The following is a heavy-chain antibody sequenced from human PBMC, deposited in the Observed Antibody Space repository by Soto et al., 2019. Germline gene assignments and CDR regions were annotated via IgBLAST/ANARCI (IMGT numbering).Heavy chain of an antibody. J-gene: IGHJ4*01. D-gene: IGHD3-16*02. CDR3: AKRLSYYFDS. Sequence: EVQLLESGGALLQPGGSLRLSCAASGLTFSNYAMSWVRQAPGKGLEGVSTVTGDGVTTSYADSVKGRFTISRDNSKNTLYLQMSGLRADDTAVYYCAKRLSYYFDSWGHGTLVTVSS. V-gene: IGHV3-23*01. CDR1: GLTFSNYA. CDR2: VTGDGVTT.